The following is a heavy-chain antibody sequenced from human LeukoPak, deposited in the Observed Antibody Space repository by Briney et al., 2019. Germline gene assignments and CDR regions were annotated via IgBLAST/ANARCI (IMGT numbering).Heavy chain of an antibody. CDR2: ISSSGSTI. Sequence: PGGSLRLSCAASGFTVSSNYMSWVRQAPGKGLEWVSSISSSGSTIYYADSVKGRFTISRDNAKNSLYLQMNSLRAEDTAVYYCAREVQGYYDFWSGYYPNWFDPWGQGTLVTVSS. D-gene: IGHD3-3*01. J-gene: IGHJ5*02. V-gene: IGHV3-11*04. CDR1: GFTVSSNY. CDR3: AREVQGYYDFWSGYYPNWFDP.